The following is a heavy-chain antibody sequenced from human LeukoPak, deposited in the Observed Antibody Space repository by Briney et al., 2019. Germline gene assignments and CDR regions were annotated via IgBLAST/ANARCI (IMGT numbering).Heavy chain of an antibody. CDR2: INHSGST. V-gene: IGHV4-34*01. CDR3: ARGAYCSSTSCHGFFDY. D-gene: IGHD2-2*01. CDR1: GGSFSGYY. Sequence: SETLSLTCAVYGGSFSGYYWSWIRQPPGKGLEWIGEINHSGSTNYNPSLKSRVTISVDTSKNQFSLKLSSVSAADTAVYYCARGAYCSSTSCHGFFDYWGQVTLVTVSS. J-gene: IGHJ4*02.